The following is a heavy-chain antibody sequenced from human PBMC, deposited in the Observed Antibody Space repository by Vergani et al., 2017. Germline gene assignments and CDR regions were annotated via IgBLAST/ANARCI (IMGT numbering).Heavy chain of an antibody. CDR1: GFTFSSYAMH. Sequence: VQLVESGGGLVKPGGSLRLSCAASGFTFSSYAMHWVRQAPGKGLEWIGYIFYSGTTYDNPSLRSRLTISVDTSQNQFSLKLRSVTAADTAVYYCARVDTQVPATSHFYYMDVWGKGTTVVVSS. J-gene: IGHJ6*03. CDR3: ARVDTQVPATSHFYYMDV. D-gene: IGHD6-25*01. CDR2: IFYSGTT. V-gene: IGHV4-59*06.